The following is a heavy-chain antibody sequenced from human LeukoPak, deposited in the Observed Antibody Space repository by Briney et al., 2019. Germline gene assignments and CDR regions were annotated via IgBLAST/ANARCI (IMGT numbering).Heavy chain of an antibody. CDR2: ISGSGGST. V-gene: IGHV3-23*01. Sequence: GGSLRLSCAASGFTFSSYAMSWVRQAPGKGLEWVSAISGSGGSTYYADSVKGRFTISRDNSKNTLYLQMNSLRAEGTAVYYCAKEANSIVPILSYYYGMDVWGQGTTVTVSS. J-gene: IGHJ6*02. CDR1: GFTFSSYA. CDR3: AKEANSIVPILSYYYGMDV. D-gene: IGHD2-8*01.